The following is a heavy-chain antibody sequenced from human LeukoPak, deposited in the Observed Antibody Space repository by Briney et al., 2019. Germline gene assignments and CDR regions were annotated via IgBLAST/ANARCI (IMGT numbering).Heavy chain of an antibody. V-gene: IGHV3-23*01. D-gene: IGHD3-10*01. J-gene: IGHJ4*02. Sequence: PGGSLRLSCAASGFTFSSHAMSWVRQAPGKGLEWVSRISSGGGTTDYTDSVKGRFTISRDTSKNTLYLQMNSLRAEHTAVYYCAKDRSGSGYFDYWGQGTLVTVSS. CDR2: ISSGGGTT. CDR3: AKDRSGSGYFDY. CDR1: GFTFSSHA.